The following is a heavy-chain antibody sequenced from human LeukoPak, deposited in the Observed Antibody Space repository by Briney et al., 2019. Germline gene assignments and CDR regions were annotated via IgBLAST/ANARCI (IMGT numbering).Heavy chain of an antibody. J-gene: IGHJ4*02. D-gene: IGHD3-3*01. CDR3: AKGGSYYDFWSGYYHFDY. CDR2: ISGSGGST. CDR1: GGSISGYY. Sequence: ETLSLTCTVSGGSISGYYWSWVRQAPGKGLEWVSAISGSGGSTYYADSVKGRFTISRDNSKNTLYLQMNSLRAEDTAVYYCAKGGSYYDFWSGYYHFDYWGQGTLVTVSS. V-gene: IGHV3-23*01.